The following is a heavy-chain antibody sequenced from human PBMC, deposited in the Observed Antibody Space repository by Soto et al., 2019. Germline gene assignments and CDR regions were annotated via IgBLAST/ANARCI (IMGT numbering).Heavy chain of an antibody. CDR1: GFMFNNAA. Sequence: GGSLTLSCAASGFMFNNAAVNFVRQAPGEGMQWVAGISARGVSAYYADSVKGRFIIPRDNSKTPLFLQMNSLSGEETAIYSCEKVSLRQYSFDYWGVGTVATVPS. CDR3: EKVSLRQYSFDY. CDR2: ISARGVSA. J-gene: IGHJ4*01. D-gene: IGHD4-17*01. V-gene: IGHV3-23*01.